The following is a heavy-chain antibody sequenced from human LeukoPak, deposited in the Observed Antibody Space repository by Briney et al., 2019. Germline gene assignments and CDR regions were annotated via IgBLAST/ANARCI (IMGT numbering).Heavy chain of an antibody. CDR1: GYTFANYG. CDR2: INGGNGYT. Sequence: GASVKVSCKASGYTFANYGVHWVRHAPGQRLEWMGWINGGNGYTKYSQKFQGRVTITGDTSASTAYMELSSLRSEDTAVYYCARYINGAFDYWGQGTLVTVSP. D-gene: IGHD2-8*01. CDR3: ARYINGAFDY. V-gene: IGHV1-3*01. J-gene: IGHJ4*02.